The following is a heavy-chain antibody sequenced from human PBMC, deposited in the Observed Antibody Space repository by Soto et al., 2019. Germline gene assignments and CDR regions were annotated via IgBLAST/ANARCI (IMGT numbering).Heavy chain of an antibody. Sequence: GESLKISCKASGYIFTTYWIGWVRQMPGKGLEWMGIIYPGDSDTKYSPSFQGQITISADKSISTAYLQWSSLKASDDAMYYCARRDVFDVWGQGTMVTVSS. V-gene: IGHV5-51*01. J-gene: IGHJ3*01. CDR1: GYIFTTYW. CDR3: ARRDVFDV. CDR2: IYPGDSDT.